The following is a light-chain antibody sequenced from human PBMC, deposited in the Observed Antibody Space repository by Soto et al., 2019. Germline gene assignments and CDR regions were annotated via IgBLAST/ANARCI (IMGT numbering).Light chain of an antibody. J-gene: IGLJ2*01. CDR1: SSDVGSYNL. Sequence: SVLTQPASVSGSPGQSITISCTGTSSDVGSYNLVSWYQQHPGKAPKLTIYEGSKRPSGVSNRFSGSKSGNTASLTISGLQAEDEADYYCCSYAGSSTVVFGGGTKVTVL. CDR3: CSYAGSSTVV. V-gene: IGLV2-23*01. CDR2: EGS.